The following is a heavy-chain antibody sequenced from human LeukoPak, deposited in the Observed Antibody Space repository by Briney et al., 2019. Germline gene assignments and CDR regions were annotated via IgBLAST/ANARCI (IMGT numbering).Heavy chain of an antibody. D-gene: IGHD6-19*01. CDR3: ATTDLRIAVAGDAFDI. CDR2: FDPEDGET. V-gene: IGHV1-24*01. Sequence: ASVTVSCTVSGYTLTELSMHWVRQAPGKGLEWMGGFDPEDGETIYAQKFQGRVTMTEDASTDTAYMELSSLRSEDTAVYYCATTDLRIAVAGDAFDIWGQGTMVTVSS. CDR1: GYTLTELS. J-gene: IGHJ3*02.